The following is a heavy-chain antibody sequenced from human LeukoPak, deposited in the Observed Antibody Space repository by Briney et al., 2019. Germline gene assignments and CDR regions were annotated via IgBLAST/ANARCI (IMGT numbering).Heavy chain of an antibody. Sequence: EASVKVSCKASGYTFTSYDINWVRQATGQGLEWMGWMNPNSGNTGYAQKFQGRVTMTRDTSISTAYMELSRLRSDDTAVYYCASFGSGYCSSTSCYTFDYWGPRTLVTVSS. CDR3: ASFGSGYCSSTSCYTFDY. D-gene: IGHD2-2*01. CDR1: GYTFTSYD. V-gene: IGHV1-8*01. J-gene: IGHJ4*02. CDR2: MNPNSGNT.